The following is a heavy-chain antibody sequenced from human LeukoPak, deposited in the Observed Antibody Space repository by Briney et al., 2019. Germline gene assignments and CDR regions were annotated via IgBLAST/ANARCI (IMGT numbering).Heavy chain of an antibody. D-gene: IGHD2-21*02. CDR1: GGSFSGYY. J-gene: IGHJ4*02. Sequence: SETLSLTCAVYGGSFSGYYWSWIRQPPGKGLEWIGEINHSGSTNYNPSLKSRVTISVDTSKNQFSLKLTSVTAADTAVYFCARDLGTAGRPNDNWGQGILVTVSS. CDR3: ARDLGTAGRPNDN. V-gene: IGHV4-34*01. CDR2: INHSGST.